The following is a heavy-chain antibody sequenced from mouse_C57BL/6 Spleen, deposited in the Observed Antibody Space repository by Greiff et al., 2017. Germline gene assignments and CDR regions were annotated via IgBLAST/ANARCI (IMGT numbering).Heavy chain of an antibody. CDR1: GYTFTSYW. CDR3: ARGAFSSGRGYFDY. D-gene: IGHD3-2*02. Sequence: QVQLQQPGAELVKPGASVKLSCKASGYTFTSYWMQWVKQRPGQGLEWIGEIDPSDSYTNYNQKFKGKATLTVDTSSRTAYMQLSSLTSEDSAVYYCARGAFSSGRGYFDYWGQGTTLTVSS. CDR2: IDPSDSYT. V-gene: IGHV1-50*01. J-gene: IGHJ2*01.